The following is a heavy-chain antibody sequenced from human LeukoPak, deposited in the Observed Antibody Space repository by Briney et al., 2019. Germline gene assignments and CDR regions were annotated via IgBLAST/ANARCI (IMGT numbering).Heavy chain of an antibody. J-gene: IGHJ3*02. Sequence: GASVKVSCKASGYTFTSYDINWVRQATGQGLEWMGWMNPNSGNTGYAQKFQGRVTTTRNTSISTAYMELSSLRSEDTAVYYCARGWSSGWYSADAFDIWGQGTMVTVSS. CDR1: GYTFTSYD. V-gene: IGHV1-8*01. CDR2: MNPNSGNT. CDR3: ARGWSSGWYSADAFDI. D-gene: IGHD6-19*01.